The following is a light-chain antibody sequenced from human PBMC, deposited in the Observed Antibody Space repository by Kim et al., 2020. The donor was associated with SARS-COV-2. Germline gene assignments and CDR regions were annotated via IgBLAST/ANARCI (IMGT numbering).Light chain of an antibody. CDR1: TEAVTSGYS. J-gene: IGLJ2*01. CDR2: STN. CDR3: LLHYEDPLHWI. Sequence: QAVVTQEPSLTVSPGGTVTLTCASSTEAVTSGYSPNWFQQKPGQAPSALIYSTNNRHSWTPSRFSGSLLGGKAALTLSDVQPEDEAEYYCLLHYEDPLHWIFGGGTQLTVL. V-gene: IGLV7-43*01.